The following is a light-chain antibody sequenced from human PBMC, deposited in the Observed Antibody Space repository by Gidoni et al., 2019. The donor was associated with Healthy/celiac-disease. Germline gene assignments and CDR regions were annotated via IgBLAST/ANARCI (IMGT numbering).Light chain of an antibody. J-gene: IGLJ1*01. CDR2: QDS. CDR3: QAWDSSTFYV. Sequence: SYELTQPPSVSVSPGQTASITCSGAKLGDKYACWYQKKPGQSPVLVIYQDSKRPSGIPERFSGSNSGNTATLTISGTQAMDEADYYCQAWDSSTFYVFGTGTKVTVL. V-gene: IGLV3-1*01. CDR1: KLGDKY.